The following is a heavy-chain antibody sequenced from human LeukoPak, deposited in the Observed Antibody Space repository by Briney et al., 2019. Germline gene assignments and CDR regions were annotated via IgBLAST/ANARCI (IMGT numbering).Heavy chain of an antibody. J-gene: IGHJ5*02. D-gene: IGHD3-10*01. Sequence: SQTLSLTCAISGDSVSSNSAAWNWIRQSPSRGLEWLGRTYYRSKWYNDYAVSVKSRITINPDTSKNQFSLQLNSVTPEDTAVYYCARGSKGYYYGSGSYSLTNWFDPWGQGILVTVSS. CDR2: TYYRSKWYN. CDR3: ARGSKGYYYGSGSYSLTNWFDP. CDR1: GDSVSSNSAA. V-gene: IGHV6-1*01.